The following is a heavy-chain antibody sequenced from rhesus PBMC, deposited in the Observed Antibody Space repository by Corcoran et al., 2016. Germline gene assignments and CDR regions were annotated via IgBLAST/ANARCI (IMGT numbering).Heavy chain of an antibody. Sequence: QLQLQESGQGLVKPSETLSLTCAVSGGSIRSNYWSCIRQPPGKGLNWIVRIFGRCGSTDFNPSLKSRVTISTDTSKNQFSLKLSSVTAADTAVYYCARDLLQDYWGQGVLVTVSS. V-gene: IGHV4-173*01. CDR3: ARDLLQDY. CDR2: IFGRCGST. J-gene: IGHJ4*01. D-gene: IGHD2-39*02. CDR1: GGSIRSNY.